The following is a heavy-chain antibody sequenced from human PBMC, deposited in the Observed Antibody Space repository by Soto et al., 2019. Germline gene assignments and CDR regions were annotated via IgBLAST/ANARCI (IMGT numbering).Heavy chain of an antibody. CDR2: IYSGGST. V-gene: IGHV3-66*02. D-gene: IGHD2-21*01. Sequence: GGSLRLSCAASGFTVSSNYMSWVRQAPGKGLEWVSVIYSGGSTYYADSVKGRFTISRDNSKNTLYHQMNSLRAEDTAVYYCARDSPTYDAFDIWGQGTMVTVSS. J-gene: IGHJ3*02. CDR1: GFTVSSNY. CDR3: ARDSPTYDAFDI.